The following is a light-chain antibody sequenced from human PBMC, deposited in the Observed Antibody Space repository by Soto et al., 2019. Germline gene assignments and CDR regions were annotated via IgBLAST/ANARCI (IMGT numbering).Light chain of an antibody. CDR3: SSFAGSYSPYV. V-gene: IGLV2-8*01. J-gene: IGLJ1*01. CDR2: QVN. CDR1: SSDTGVYDF. Sequence: QSALTQPPSASGSPGQSVTISCTGTSSDTGVYDFVSWYQQHPGKAPKLIIYQVNKRPSGVPDRFSGSKSGNTASLTVSGLRPEDEADYFCSSFAGSYSPYVFGTGTKLTVL.